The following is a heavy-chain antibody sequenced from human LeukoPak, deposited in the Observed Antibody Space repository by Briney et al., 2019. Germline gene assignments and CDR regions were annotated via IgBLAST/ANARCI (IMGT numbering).Heavy chain of an antibody. CDR3: ARDRNYGSFDY. CDR2: ISWNGGTT. J-gene: IGHJ4*02. Sequence: GGSLRLSCAASGFIFDDHGMNWVRQAPGKGLEWVSGISWNGGTTGYADSVKGRFTISRDNAKNSLYLQMNSLRAEDTALYYCARDRNYGSFDYWGQGTQVTVSS. D-gene: IGHD3-10*01. CDR1: GFIFDDHG. V-gene: IGHV3-20*04.